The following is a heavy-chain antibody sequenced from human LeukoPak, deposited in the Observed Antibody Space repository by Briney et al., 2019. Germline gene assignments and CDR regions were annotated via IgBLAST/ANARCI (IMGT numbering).Heavy chain of an antibody. Sequence: PGGSLRLSCAVSGFTFSSYGMHWVRQAPGKGLEWVSVISYDGSNKYYADSVKGRFTISRDNSKNTLYLQMNSLRAEDTAVYYCAKQRGVKALSGRREDFDYWRQGTLVTVSS. CDR1: GFTFSSYG. CDR2: ISYDGSNK. D-gene: IGHD3-10*01. CDR3: AKQRGVKALSGRREDFDY. J-gene: IGHJ4*02. V-gene: IGHV3-30*18.